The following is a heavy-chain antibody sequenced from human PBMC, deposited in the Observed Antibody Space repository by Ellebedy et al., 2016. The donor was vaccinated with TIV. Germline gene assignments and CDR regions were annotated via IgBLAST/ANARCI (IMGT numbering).Heavy chain of an antibody. CDR3: AKGVATRQPYYFDY. CDR1: GFTFSPYA. V-gene: IGHV3-23*01. CDR2: IVGSGA. D-gene: IGHD5-12*01. J-gene: IGHJ4*02. Sequence: GESLKISCAASGFTFSPYAMAWVRQAPGKGLEWVSGIVGSGAQKYADSVKGRFTISRDNSKRTVDLQMNSLRADDSAVYYCAKGVATRQPYYFDYWGQGTLVTVSS.